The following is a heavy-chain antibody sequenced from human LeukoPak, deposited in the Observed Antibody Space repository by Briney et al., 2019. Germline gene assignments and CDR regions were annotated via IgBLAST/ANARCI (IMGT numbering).Heavy chain of an antibody. V-gene: IGHV3-33*01. CDR3: ARTFAGYGDYETYFDY. CDR2: IFYDGSDK. Sequence: GGSLRLSCAASGFTFSSYGMHWVRQAPGKRLEEVALIFYDGSDKYYADSVKGRFTISRDSSKNTLYLQMTSLRAEDTAVYFCARTFAGYGDYETYFDYWGQGTLVTVSS. CDR1: GFTFSSYG. D-gene: IGHD4-17*01. J-gene: IGHJ4*02.